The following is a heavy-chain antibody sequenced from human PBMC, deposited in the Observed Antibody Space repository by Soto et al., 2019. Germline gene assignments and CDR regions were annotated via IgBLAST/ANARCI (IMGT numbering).Heavy chain of an antibody. Sequence: QVQLVQSGAEVKKPGASVKVSCKASGYTFTSYDINWVRQATGQGLEWMGWMKPNSGNTGYAQKFQGRVTMTRNTSISTAYMELSSLRSEDTAVYYCARERAAAGSNWFDPWGQGTLVTVSS. CDR1: GYTFTSYD. V-gene: IGHV1-8*01. CDR3: ARERAAAGSNWFDP. D-gene: IGHD6-13*01. J-gene: IGHJ5*02. CDR2: MKPNSGNT.